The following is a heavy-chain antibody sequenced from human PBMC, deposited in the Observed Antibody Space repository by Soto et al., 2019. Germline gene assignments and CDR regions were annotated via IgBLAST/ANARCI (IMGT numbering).Heavy chain of an antibody. Sequence: QVQLVESGGGVVQPGRSLRLSCAASGFTFSSYAMHWVRQAPGKGLEWVAVISYDGSNKYYADSVKGRFTISRDNSKNTLYLQMNSLRAEDTAVYYCASGGENIAARPDYFDYWGQGTLVTVSS. CDR3: ASGGENIAARPDYFDY. J-gene: IGHJ4*02. D-gene: IGHD6-6*01. CDR1: GFTFSSYA. CDR2: ISYDGSNK. V-gene: IGHV3-30-3*01.